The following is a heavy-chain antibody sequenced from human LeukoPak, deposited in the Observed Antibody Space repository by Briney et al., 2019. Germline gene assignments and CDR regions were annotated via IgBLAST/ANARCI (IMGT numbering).Heavy chain of an antibody. V-gene: IGHV3-30*02. CDR1: GFTFSTSG. CDR3: VKVDT. J-gene: IGHJ4*02. D-gene: IGHD5-18*01. CDR2: IRNDGNKK. Sequence: GGSLRLSCVASGFTFSTSGIHWVRQSPGKGLDWVAFIRNDGNKKNYAESVKGRFTISRDNSRNTLYLQMDSLSAEDTAVYYCVKVDTWGQGTLVTVSS.